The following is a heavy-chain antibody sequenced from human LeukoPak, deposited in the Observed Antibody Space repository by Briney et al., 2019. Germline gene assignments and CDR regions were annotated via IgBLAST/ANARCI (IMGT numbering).Heavy chain of an antibody. Sequence: SETLSLTCAVYGGSFSGYYWSWIRQPPGKGLEWIGEINHSGSTNYNPSLRSRVTISVDTSKNQFSLKLSSVTAADTAVYYCARGNGGLPRAFDIWGQGTMVTVSS. CDR3: ARGNGGLPRAFDI. V-gene: IGHV4-34*01. CDR1: GGSFSGYY. J-gene: IGHJ3*02. D-gene: IGHD4-23*01. CDR2: INHSGST.